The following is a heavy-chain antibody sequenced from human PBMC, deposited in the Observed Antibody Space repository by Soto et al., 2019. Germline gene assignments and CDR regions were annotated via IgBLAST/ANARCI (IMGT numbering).Heavy chain of an antibody. CDR2: IYYSGST. CDR3: ARHPYLGNYDFWSGYSLDV. Sequence: SETLSLTCTVSGGSISSSSYYWGWIRQPPGKGLEWIGSIYYSGSTYYNPSLKSRVTISVDTSKNQFSLKLSSVTAADTAVYYCARHPYLGNYDFWSGYSLDVWGKGTTVTVSS. V-gene: IGHV4-39*01. D-gene: IGHD3-3*01. CDR1: GGSISSSSYY. J-gene: IGHJ6*04.